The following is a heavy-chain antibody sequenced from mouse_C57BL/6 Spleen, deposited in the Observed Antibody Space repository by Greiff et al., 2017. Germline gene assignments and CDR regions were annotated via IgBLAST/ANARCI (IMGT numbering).Heavy chain of an antibody. J-gene: IGHJ4*01. CDR2: IDPENGDT. D-gene: IGHD2-2*01. CDR3: TYGYDNYAMDY. V-gene: IGHV14-4*01. Sequence: VQLQQSGAELVRPGASVKLSCTASGFNIKDDYMHWVKQRPEQGLEWIGWIDPENGDTEYASKFQGKATITADTSSNTAYLQLSSLTSEDTAVYYCTYGYDNYAMDYWGQGTSVTVSS. CDR1: GFNIKDDY.